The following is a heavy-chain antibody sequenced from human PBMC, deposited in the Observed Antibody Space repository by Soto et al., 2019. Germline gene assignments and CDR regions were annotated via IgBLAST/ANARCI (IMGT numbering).Heavy chain of an antibody. Sequence: TLSLTSTVSGGPFSSGCYYWSWIRQEPGKGLEWIGYIYQNGDTSYNPSLKSRVTISADTSKTQFSLKLSSVTAADTAVYYCARGDSTVSSVFDYWGQGMLVTVSS. CDR3: ARGDSTVSSVFDY. D-gene: IGHD4-17*01. J-gene: IGHJ4*02. CDR2: IYQNGDT. V-gene: IGHV4-31*03. CDR1: GGPFSSGCYY.